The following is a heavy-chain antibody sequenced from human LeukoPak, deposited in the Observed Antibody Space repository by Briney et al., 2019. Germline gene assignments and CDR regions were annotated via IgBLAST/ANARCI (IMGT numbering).Heavy chain of an antibody. D-gene: IGHD3-22*01. V-gene: IGHV4-34*01. J-gene: IGHJ4*02. CDR3: ARGRSDYYDSSGYSGIDY. CDR2: INHSGST. CDR1: GGSFSGYY. Sequence: LELRETRSLTCAVYGGSFSGYYWSWIRHPPGKGLEWIGEINHSGSTNYNPSLKSRVTISVDTSKNQFSLKLSSVTAADTAVYYCARGRSDYYDSSGYSGIDYWGQGTLVTVSS.